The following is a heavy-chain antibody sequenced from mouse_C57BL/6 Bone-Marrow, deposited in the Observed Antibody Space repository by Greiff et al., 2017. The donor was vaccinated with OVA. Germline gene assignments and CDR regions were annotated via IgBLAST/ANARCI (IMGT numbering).Heavy chain of an antibody. D-gene: IGHD6-1*01. CDR3: ARDPPLHEWFAN. V-gene: IGHV5-4*01. J-gene: IGHJ3*01. CDR2: ISAGSSCT. Sequence: EVMLVESGGGLVKPGGSLKLSCAASGFTFSSYAMSWVSQTPDRRLEWVATISAGSSCTYYHDNVKSRFTISRNKSKNTLLLQRSQLNSEYAALYYGARDPPLHEWFANWGRGTLVSVTA. CDR1: GFTFSSYA.